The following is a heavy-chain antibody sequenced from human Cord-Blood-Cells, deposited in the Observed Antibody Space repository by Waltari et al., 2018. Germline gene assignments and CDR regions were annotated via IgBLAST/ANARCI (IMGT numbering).Heavy chain of an antibody. V-gene: IGHV4-39*01. CDR2: IYYSGIT. Sequence: QLQLQESGPGLVKPSETLSLTCTVSGGSISSSSYSWGWIRQPPGKGLEWIGSIYYSGITYYNPSLKSRVTISVDTSKNQFSLKLSSVTAADTAVYYCARHGYDIVVVPASDLYYFDYWGQGTLVTVSS. CDR1: GGSISSSSYS. D-gene: IGHD2-2*01. CDR3: ARHGYDIVVVPASDLYYFDY. J-gene: IGHJ4*02.